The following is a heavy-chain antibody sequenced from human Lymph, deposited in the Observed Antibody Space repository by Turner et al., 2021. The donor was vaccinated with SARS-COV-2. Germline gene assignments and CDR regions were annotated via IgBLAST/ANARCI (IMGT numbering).Heavy chain of an antibody. V-gene: IGHV3-21*01. Sequence: EVQLVESGGGLVKPGGSLRLSCAASGFTLSTYSMNWVRQAPGKGLEWISSISSSSSYIYYADSLKGRFTISRDDAKNSLYLQMNSLRAEDTAVYYCARDIPTTADYFDYWGQGTLVTVSS. J-gene: IGHJ4*02. CDR3: ARDIPTTADYFDY. CDR1: GFTLSTYS. CDR2: ISSSSSYI. D-gene: IGHD4-17*01.